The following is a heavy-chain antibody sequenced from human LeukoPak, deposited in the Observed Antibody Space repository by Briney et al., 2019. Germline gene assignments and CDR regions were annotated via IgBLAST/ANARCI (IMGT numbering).Heavy chain of an antibody. V-gene: IGHV1-2*06. Sequence: GASVKVSCKASGYTFTGYYMHWVRQAPGQGLEWMGRINPNSGGTNYAQKFQGRVTMTRDTSISTAYMELSRLRSDDTAVYYCARDRDNSSGWYVWFDPWGQGTLVTVSS. J-gene: IGHJ5*02. CDR2: INPNSGGT. CDR1: GYTFTGYY. D-gene: IGHD6-19*01. CDR3: ARDRDNSSGWYVWFDP.